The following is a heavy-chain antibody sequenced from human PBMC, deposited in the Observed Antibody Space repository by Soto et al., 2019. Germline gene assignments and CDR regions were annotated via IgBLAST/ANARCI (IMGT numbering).Heavy chain of an antibody. Sequence: PSETLSLTCTVAGGSISSSSYYWGLIRQPPGKGLEWIGSIYYSGSTYYNPSLKSRVTISVDTSKNQFSLKLSSVTAADTAVYYCARGYSDTQNLYYFDSWGQGTLVTVSS. V-gene: IGHV4-39*01. J-gene: IGHJ4*02. CDR3: ARGYSDTQNLYYFDS. CDR2: IYYSGST. CDR1: GGSISSSSYY. D-gene: IGHD5-12*01.